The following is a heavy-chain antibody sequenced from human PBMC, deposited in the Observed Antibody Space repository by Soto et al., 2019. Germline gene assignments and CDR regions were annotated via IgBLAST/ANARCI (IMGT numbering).Heavy chain of an antibody. Sequence: QVQLVQSGAEVKKPGSSVKVSCKASGGTFSSYTISWVRQAPGQGLEWMGRIIPIPGIAKYAQKFQGRVTITADKTTSTAYMELSSLRSEDTAVYYCARARDSWRFDYWGQGTLVTVSS. CDR3: ARARDSWRFDY. V-gene: IGHV1-69*02. CDR1: GGTFSSYT. J-gene: IGHJ4*02. D-gene: IGHD6-13*01. CDR2: IIPIPGIA.